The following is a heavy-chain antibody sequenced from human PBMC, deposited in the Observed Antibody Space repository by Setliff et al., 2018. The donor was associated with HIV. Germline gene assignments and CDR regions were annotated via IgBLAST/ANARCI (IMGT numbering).Heavy chain of an antibody. J-gene: IGHJ4*02. CDR3: ARSRVGSRVLGDY. V-gene: IGHV3-11*01. CDR2: ISRSGTII. CDR1: GFTFSDYY. Sequence: GGSLRLSCAASGFTFSDYYMSWIRQAPGKGLEWVSYISRSGTIIYYADSVKGRFTISRDNAKNSLYLQMNSLRAEDTAVYYCARSRVGSRVLGDYWGLGTQVTVSS. D-gene: IGHD1-26*01.